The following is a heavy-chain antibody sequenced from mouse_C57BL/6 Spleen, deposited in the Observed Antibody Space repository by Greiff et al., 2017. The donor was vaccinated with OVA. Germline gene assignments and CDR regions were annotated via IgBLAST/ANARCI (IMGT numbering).Heavy chain of an antibody. Sequence: QVHVKQPGAELVKPGASVKMSCKASGYTFTSYWITWVKQRPGQGLEWIGDIYPGSGSTNYNEKFKSKATLTVDTSSSTAYMQLSSLTYDDSAVYYGTREANETNIDYWGQGTTLTVSS. CDR2: IYPGSGST. CDR1: GYTFTSYW. V-gene: IGHV1-55*01. CDR3: TREANETNIDY. D-gene: IGHD1-1*01. J-gene: IGHJ2*01.